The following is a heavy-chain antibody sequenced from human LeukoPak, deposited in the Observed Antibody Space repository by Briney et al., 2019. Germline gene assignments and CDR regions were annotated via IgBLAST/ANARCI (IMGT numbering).Heavy chain of an antibody. CDR3: ATDSPETAAFDY. CDR2: IVGSSSTI. Sequence: GGSLRLSCAASGFSFSTYSMNWVRQAPGKGLEWVSYIVGSSSTIYYADSVRGRFTISRDNAKNSLYLQMDCLRAEDTAVYYCATDSPETAAFDYWGQGTLVTVSS. J-gene: IGHJ4*02. CDR1: GFSFSTYS. D-gene: IGHD1-1*01. V-gene: IGHV3-48*04.